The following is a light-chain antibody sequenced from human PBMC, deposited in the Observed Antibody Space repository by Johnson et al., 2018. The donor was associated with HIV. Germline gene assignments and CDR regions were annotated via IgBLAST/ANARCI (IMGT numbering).Light chain of an antibody. V-gene: IGLV1-51*02. J-gene: IGLJ1*01. CDR3: GTWDSSLSALYV. Sequence: QSVLTQPPSVSAAPGQKVTISCSGSSSNIGNNYVSWYQQLPGTAPKLLIYENNKRPSGIPDRISGSKSGTSATLGITGLQTGDAADYYCGTWDSSLSALYVFGTGTKVTVL. CDR1: SSNIGNNY. CDR2: ENN.